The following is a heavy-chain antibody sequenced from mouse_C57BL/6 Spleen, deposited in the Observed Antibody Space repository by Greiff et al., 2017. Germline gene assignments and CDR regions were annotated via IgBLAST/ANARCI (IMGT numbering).Heavy chain of an antibody. D-gene: IGHD2-4*01. CDR3: ARGIYYDYDKGESDY. V-gene: IGHV3-6*01. J-gene: IGHJ2*01. CDR1: GYSITSGYY. Sequence: DVQLQESGPGLVKPSQSLSLTCSVTGYSITSGYYWNWIRQFPGNKLEWMGYISYDGSNNYNPSLKNRISITRDTSKNQFFLKLNSVTTEDTATYYCARGIYYDYDKGESDYWGQGTTLTVSS. CDR2: ISYDGSN.